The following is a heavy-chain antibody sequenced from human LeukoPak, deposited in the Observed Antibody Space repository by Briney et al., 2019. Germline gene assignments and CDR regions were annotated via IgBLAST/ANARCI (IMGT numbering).Heavy chain of an antibody. Sequence: SETLSLTCTVSGGSISSSSYYWGWIRQPPGKGLEWIGSMYNSGSMYNSGSTYYNPSLKSRVTISVDTSKNQFSLKLSSVTAADTAVYYCARGRRWLQDLWGRGTLVTVSS. CDR2: MYNSGSMYNSGST. J-gene: IGHJ2*01. CDR3: ARGRRWLQDL. CDR1: GGSISSSSYY. V-gene: IGHV4-39*07. D-gene: IGHD5-24*01.